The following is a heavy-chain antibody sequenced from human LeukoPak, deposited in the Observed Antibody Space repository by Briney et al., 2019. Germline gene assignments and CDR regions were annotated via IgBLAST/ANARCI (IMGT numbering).Heavy chain of an antibody. Sequence: SETLSLTCAVHGGSFSGYYWSWIRQPPGKGLEWIGEINHSGSTNYNPSLRSRVTISVDTSKNQFSLKLSSVTAADTAVYYCARVSSVGATTDYIDYWGQGTLVTVSS. CDR3: ARVSSVGATTDYIDY. CDR1: GGSFSGYY. CDR2: INHSGST. D-gene: IGHD1-26*01. V-gene: IGHV4-34*01. J-gene: IGHJ4*02.